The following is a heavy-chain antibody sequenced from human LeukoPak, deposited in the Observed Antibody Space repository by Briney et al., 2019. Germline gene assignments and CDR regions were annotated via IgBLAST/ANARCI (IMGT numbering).Heavy chain of an antibody. CDR3: AREIPEYFDY. D-gene: IGHD2-21*01. CDR2: IYYSGTT. J-gene: IGHJ4*02. V-gene: IGHV4-31*03. CDR1: GVSISSGGHY. Sequence: SQTLSLTCSVSGVSISSGGHYWSWIRQHSGRGLEWIGYIYYSGTTHYNPSLKSRFTISVDTSKNQFSLKLSSVTAADTAVYYCAREIPEYFDYWGQGALVTVSS.